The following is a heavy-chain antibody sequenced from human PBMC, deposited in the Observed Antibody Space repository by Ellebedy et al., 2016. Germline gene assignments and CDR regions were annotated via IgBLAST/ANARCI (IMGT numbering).Heavy chain of an antibody. CDR2: ISSDGSST. D-gene: IGHD1-26*01. J-gene: IGHJ5*02. V-gene: IGHV3-64D*06. CDR1: GFTFNSYA. CDR3: VRDGLRGSNYWGYWYDP. Sequence: GESLKISCSASGFTFNSYAMHWVRQAPGKGLEYVSGISSDGSSTYYADSVKGRFTISRDNSKNTLYLQMSSLRTEDTAVYYCVRDGLRGSNYWGYWYDPWGQGILVTVSS.